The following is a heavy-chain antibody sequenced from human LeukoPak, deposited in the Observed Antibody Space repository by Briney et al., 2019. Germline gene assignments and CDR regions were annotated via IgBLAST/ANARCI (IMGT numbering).Heavy chain of an antibody. D-gene: IGHD3-10*01. CDR3: ARDPGAPVRAFDI. Sequence: RASVKVSCKASGGTFSSYAISWVRQAPGQGLEWMGGIIPIFGTANYAQKFQGRVTITADESTSTAYMELSSLRSEDTAVYYCARDPGAPVRAFDIWGQGTMVAVSS. J-gene: IGHJ3*02. CDR1: GGTFSSYA. CDR2: IIPIFGTA. V-gene: IGHV1-69*13.